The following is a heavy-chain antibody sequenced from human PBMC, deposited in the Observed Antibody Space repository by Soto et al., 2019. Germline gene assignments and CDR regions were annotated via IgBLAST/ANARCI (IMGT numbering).Heavy chain of an antibody. V-gene: IGHV1-18*01. D-gene: IGHD1-26*01. Sequence: QVQLVQSGAEVKKPGASVKVSCKASGYTFTSYGISWVRQAPGQGLEWMGWISAYNGNTNYAQKLQGRVTMTPDPATSTAYMELRSLRSDDTAVYYCARVGILVGATNPGDYWGQGTLVTVSS. CDR2: ISAYNGNT. J-gene: IGHJ4*02. CDR3: ARVGILVGATNPGDY. CDR1: GYTFTSYG.